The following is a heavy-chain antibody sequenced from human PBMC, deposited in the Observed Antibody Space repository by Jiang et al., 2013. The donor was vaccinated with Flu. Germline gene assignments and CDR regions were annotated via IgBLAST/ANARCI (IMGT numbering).Heavy chain of an antibody. CDR3: ARHLRLAGRIDY. D-gene: IGHD6-19*01. CDR1: GGSVSNKSYY. J-gene: IGHJ4*02. V-gene: IGHV4-39*01. CDR2: FYYSGKT. Sequence: ETLSLTCTVSGGSVSNKSYYWGWIRQPPGKGLEWIGTFYYSGKTFCNPSLKSRVTMSVDTSKNQFSLNLSSVTAADTAVYYCARHLRLAGRIDYWGQGTLVTVSS.